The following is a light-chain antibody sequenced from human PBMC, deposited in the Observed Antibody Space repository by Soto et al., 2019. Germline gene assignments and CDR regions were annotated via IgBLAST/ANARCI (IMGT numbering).Light chain of an antibody. V-gene: IGLV2-23*02. CDR2: EVT. CDR3: CSYAGRSTPVV. CDR1: SSDFGTYKI. Sequence: QSVLTQPASVSGSPGQSITISCTGTSSDFGTYKIVSWYQQHPGKAPKLMIYEVTKRPSGVSNRFSGSKSGNTASLTISGLQAEDEADYYCCSYAGRSTPVVFGGGTKLTVL. J-gene: IGLJ2*01.